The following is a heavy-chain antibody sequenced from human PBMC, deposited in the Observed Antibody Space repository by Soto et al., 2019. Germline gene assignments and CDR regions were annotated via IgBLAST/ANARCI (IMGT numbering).Heavy chain of an antibody. V-gene: IGHV4-61*01. Sequence: PSETLSLTCTVSGGSVSSGSYYWTWIRQPPGKGLEWIGYIYYSGSTNYNPSFKSRVTISVDASRNQFSLKLSSVTAADTAVHYCARGYSSAWSRFDYWGQGTLVTVSS. J-gene: IGHJ4*02. CDR1: GGSVSSGSYY. CDR3: ARGYSSAWSRFDY. CDR2: IYYSGST. D-gene: IGHD6-19*01.